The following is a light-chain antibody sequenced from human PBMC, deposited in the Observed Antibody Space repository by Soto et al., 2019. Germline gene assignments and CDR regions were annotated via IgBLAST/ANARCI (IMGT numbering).Light chain of an antibody. Sequence: DLQMTQSPSTLSASVGDKVTITCRASQNVSRWLAWYQQKPGKAPNLLIFDASTLESGVPSRFSGSGSGTEFTLTISSLQPEDFATYYCQQYHSYIFTFGPGTNVDVE. J-gene: IGKJ3*01. CDR3: QQYHSYIFT. V-gene: IGKV1-5*01. CDR2: DAS. CDR1: QNVSRW.